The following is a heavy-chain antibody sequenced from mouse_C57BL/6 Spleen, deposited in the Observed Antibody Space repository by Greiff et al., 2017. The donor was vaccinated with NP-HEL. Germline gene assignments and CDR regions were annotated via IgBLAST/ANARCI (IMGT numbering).Heavy chain of an antibody. V-gene: IGHV10-1*01. CDR1: GFSFNTYA. J-gene: IGHJ4*01. Sequence: DVHLVESGGGLVQPKGSLKLSCAASGFSFNTYAMNWVRQAPGKGLEWVARIRSKSNNYATYYADSVKDRFTISRDDSESMLYLQMNNLKTEDTAMYYCVRHPNYYDAMDYWGQGTSVTVSS. CDR3: VRHPNYYDAMDY. D-gene: IGHD1-1*01. CDR2: IRSKSNNYAT.